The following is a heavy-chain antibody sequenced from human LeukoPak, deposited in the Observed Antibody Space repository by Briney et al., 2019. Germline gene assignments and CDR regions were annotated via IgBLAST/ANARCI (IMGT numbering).Heavy chain of an antibody. V-gene: IGHV4-59*12. D-gene: IGHD3-10*01. CDR2: MDYSGRT. CDR1: GGSISTYY. Sequence: TSETLSLTCTVSGGSISTYYWSWIRQPPGKGLEWIAYMDYSGRTNYNPSLKSRVTISVDTSKNQFSLKLSSVTAADTAVYYCARGRITRSYGSGGYYRNYYYYMDVWGKGTTVTVSS. CDR3: ARGRITRSYGSGGYYRNYYYYMDV. J-gene: IGHJ6*03.